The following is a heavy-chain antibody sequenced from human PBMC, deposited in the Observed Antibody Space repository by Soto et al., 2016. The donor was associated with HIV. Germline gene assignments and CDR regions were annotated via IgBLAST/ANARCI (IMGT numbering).Heavy chain of an antibody. J-gene: IGHJ4*02. V-gene: IGHV3-9*01. D-gene: IGHD3-10*01. CDR3: AKGDNLVQGALHY. Sequence: EVQLVESGGGLVQPGRSLRLSCVASGFNFDVHAMHWVRQAPGKGLEWVSGISWDSDRIAYADSVKGRFTISRDNARTSLFLQMNSLRSEDTALYYCAKGDNLVQGALHYWGQGTLVTVSS. CDR1: GFNFDVHA. CDR2: ISWDSDRI.